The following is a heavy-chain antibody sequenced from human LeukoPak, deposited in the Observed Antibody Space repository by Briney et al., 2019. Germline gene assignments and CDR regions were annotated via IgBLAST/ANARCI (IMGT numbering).Heavy chain of an antibody. CDR2: ISYDGSNK. Sequence: PGGSLRLSCASSGFTFSNYALHWVRQAPGKGLEWVALISYDGSNKYYADSVKGRFTISRHNSKNTLYLKINSLRAEDTAVYYCVRDRSFGLIDYWGQGTLVTVSS. J-gene: IGHJ4*02. D-gene: IGHD3/OR15-3a*01. V-gene: IGHV3-30*04. CDR3: VRDRSFGLIDY. CDR1: GFTFSNYA.